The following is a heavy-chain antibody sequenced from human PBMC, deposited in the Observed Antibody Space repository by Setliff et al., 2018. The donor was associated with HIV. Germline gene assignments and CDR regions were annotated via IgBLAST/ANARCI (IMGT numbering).Heavy chain of an antibody. Sequence: GESLKISCKTSGSSFSTYWVGWVRQMPGKGLEWLGILYFGDSDPKYNPSFEGQVTISADKSIKTAFPQWRSLKTSDTAIYYCARGRGGYFGGGRYYNLPYFDSWGQGTLVTVSS. CDR3: ARGRGGYFGGGRYYNLPYFDS. CDR1: GSSFSTYW. J-gene: IGHJ4*02. CDR2: LYFGDSDP. D-gene: IGHD2-15*01. V-gene: IGHV5-51*01.